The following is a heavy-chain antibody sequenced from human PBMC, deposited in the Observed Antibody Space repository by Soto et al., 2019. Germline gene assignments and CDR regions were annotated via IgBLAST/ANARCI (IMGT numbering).Heavy chain of an antibody. J-gene: IGHJ4*02. V-gene: IGHV4-34*01. D-gene: IGHD3-22*01. CDR3: ASQHYYDSSGYYVVY. CDR1: VESFSGHY. Sequence: TLSLTCAVYVESFSGHYWTWVRQSPGKGLEWIGEINHAGSTNYNPSLKSRSIISIDTSKNQFSLNLSSVTAADTAVYYCASQHYYDSSGYYVVYWGQGTLVTVSS. CDR2: INHAGST.